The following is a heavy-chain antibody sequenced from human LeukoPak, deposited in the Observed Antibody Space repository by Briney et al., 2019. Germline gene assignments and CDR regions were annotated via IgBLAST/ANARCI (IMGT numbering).Heavy chain of an antibody. D-gene: IGHD1-7*01. V-gene: IGHV4-61*02. CDR1: VDSLSSGYYF. J-gene: IGHJ6*03. CDR2: NYTRVST. CDR3: EREDGGPPGGNWNYVAHWDYYYYYMDV. Sequence: SQTLSLTCTLSVDSLSSGYYFWGWIRQPGGEGGEWNGRNYTRVSTNKNPSRKSRVPISVGPSKNQFAWTLSSVTAAHTAVYYCEREDGGPPGGNWNYVAHWDYYYYYMDVWGKGTTVTVSS.